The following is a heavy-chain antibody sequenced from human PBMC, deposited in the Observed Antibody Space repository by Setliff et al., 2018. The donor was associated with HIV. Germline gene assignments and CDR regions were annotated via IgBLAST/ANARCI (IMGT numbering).Heavy chain of an antibody. CDR3: ARGGAHYYGSGSYYNWFDP. D-gene: IGHD3-10*01. CDR2: IYHSGNT. CDR1: GYSISSGFY. Sequence: SETLSLTCTVSGYSISSGFYWGWIRQPPGKGLEWIGSIYHSGNTYYIPSLQSRVTISVDTSKNQFSLKLNSVTAADTAMYYCARGGAHYYGSGSYYNWFDPWGQGTLVTVSS. J-gene: IGHJ5*02. V-gene: IGHV4-38-2*02.